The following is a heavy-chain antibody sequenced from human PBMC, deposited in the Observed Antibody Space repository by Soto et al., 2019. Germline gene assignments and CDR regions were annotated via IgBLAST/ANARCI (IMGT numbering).Heavy chain of an antibody. D-gene: IGHD3-16*01. V-gene: IGHV3-33*01. CDR3: ARWGNWKVADN. J-gene: IGHJ4*02. Sequence: QVQLVESGGGVVQPGRSLKLSCAASGFTFSSHGMHWVRQAPDKGLEWVAVIWYDGSNKYYADSVKGRFTISRDNYNNMLYLEMNSLRVEDTAVYYCARWGNWKVADNWGQGTLVTVSS. CDR2: IWYDGSNK. CDR1: GFTFSSHG.